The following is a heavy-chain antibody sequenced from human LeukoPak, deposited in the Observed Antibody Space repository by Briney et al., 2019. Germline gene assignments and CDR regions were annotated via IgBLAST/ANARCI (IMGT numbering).Heavy chain of an antibody. J-gene: IGHJ4*02. Sequence: ASVKVSCKASGYTFTGYYMHWVRQAPGQGLEWMGWINPNSGGTNYAQKFQGRVTMTRDTSISTAYMELSRLRSDDTAVYYCARDLFHTYYYGSGSYMEVVYWGQGTLVTVSS. D-gene: IGHD3-10*01. CDR2: INPNSGGT. CDR3: ARDLFHTYYYGSGSYMEVVY. CDR1: GYTFTGYY. V-gene: IGHV1-2*02.